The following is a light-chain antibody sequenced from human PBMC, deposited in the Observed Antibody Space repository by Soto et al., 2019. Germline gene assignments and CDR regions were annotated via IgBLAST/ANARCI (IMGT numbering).Light chain of an antibody. CDR3: QQYNTYPVFT. Sequence: DIQMTQSPSSLSASVGDRVTITCRASPGISSWLSWYQQKTEKAPKSLIYAASSLQSGVPSRFGGSGSGTDVTLTISSLQPEDFATYYCQQYNTYPVFTFGPGTKVDIK. CDR1: PGISSW. J-gene: IGKJ3*01. V-gene: IGKV1D-16*01. CDR2: AAS.